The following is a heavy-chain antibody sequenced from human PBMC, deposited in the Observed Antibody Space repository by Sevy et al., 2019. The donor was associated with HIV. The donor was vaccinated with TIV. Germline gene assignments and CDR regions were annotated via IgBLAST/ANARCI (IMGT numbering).Heavy chain of an antibody. CDR2: INHSGST. Sequence: SETLSLTCAVYGGSFSGYYWSWIRQPPGKGLEWIGEINHSGSTNYNPSLKSRVTISVDTSKNQFSLKLSTVTAADTAVYYCARGRYFDWYDPYYYMDVWGKGTTVTVSS. CDR3: ARGRYFDWYDPYYYMDV. J-gene: IGHJ6*03. V-gene: IGHV4-34*01. D-gene: IGHD3-9*01. CDR1: GGSFSGYY.